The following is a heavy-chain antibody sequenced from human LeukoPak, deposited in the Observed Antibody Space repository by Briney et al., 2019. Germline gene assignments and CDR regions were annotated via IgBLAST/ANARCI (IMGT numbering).Heavy chain of an antibody. D-gene: IGHD6-13*01. CDR1: GYTLTELS. V-gene: IGHV1-24*01. CDR2: FHPEDGDT. Sequence: ASVKVSCKVSGYTLTELSMHWVRQAPGKGLQWMGGFHPEDGDTIYAQKFQGRVTMTGDTSTDTAYMEMSSLRSDDTAVYYCAASSSWYPNYMDVWGKGTTVTVSS. CDR3: AASSSWYPNYMDV. J-gene: IGHJ6*03.